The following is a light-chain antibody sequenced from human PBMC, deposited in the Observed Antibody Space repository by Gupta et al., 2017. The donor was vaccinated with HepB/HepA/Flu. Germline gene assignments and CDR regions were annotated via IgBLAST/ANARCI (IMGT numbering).Light chain of an antibody. Sequence: EIVLTQSPGPLSWSPGERAYLPCRASQIVSNFLAWYQQKPGQAPRSLINRASNRAPGIPARFSGSGSGTDFTLTISRLEPEDFAVYYGQQYGASPLTFGGGTKVEIK. J-gene: IGKJ4*01. CDR1: QIVSNF. CDR3: QQYGASPLT. CDR2: RAS. V-gene: IGKV3-20*01.